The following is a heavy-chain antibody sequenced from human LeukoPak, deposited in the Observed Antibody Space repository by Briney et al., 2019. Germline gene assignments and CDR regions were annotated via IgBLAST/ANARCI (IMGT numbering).Heavy chain of an antibody. J-gene: IGHJ4*02. Sequence: GRSLRLSCVASGFTFDDYTMHWVRQVPGKGLEWVSCISWNSNYRGYADSVKGRFTISRDNAKNSLYLQMTSLIPEDTALYYCVKGEVGLAGLLVLWGQGTLVTVSS. CDR3: VKGEVGLAGLLVL. V-gene: IGHV3-9*01. CDR1: GFTFDDYT. CDR2: ISWNSNYR. D-gene: IGHD6-19*01.